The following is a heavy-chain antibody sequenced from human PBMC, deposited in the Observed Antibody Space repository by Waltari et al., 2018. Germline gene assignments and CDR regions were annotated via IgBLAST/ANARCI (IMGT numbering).Heavy chain of an antibody. Sequence: QVQLVQSGAEVKKPGSSVKVSCKASGGTFSSYAISWVRQAPGQGLEWMGGLIPILGTANYAQKVQGRVKITADESTSTAYMELSSLRSEDTAVYYCARASAAGTGYYYGMDVWGQGTTVTVSS. CDR2: LIPILGTA. V-gene: IGHV1-69*01. CDR1: GGTFSSYA. D-gene: IGHD6-13*01. CDR3: ARASAAGTGYYYGMDV. J-gene: IGHJ6*02.